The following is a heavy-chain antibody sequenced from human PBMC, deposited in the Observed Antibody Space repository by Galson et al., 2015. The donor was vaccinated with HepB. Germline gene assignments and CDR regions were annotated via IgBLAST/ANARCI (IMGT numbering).Heavy chain of an antibody. CDR2: ISSNGGST. CDR3: VKGRNYYGSGSYYLDAFDI. Sequence: SLRLSCAASGFTFSSYAVSWVRQAPGKGLEYVSAISSNGGSTYYADSVKGRFTISRDNSKNTLYLQMSSLRAEDTAVYYCVKGRNYYGSGSYYLDAFDIWGQGTMVTVSS. CDR1: GFTFSSYA. J-gene: IGHJ3*02. V-gene: IGHV3-64D*06. D-gene: IGHD3-10*01.